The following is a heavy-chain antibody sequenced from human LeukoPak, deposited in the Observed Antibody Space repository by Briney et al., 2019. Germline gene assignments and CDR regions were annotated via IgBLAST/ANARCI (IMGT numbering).Heavy chain of an antibody. CDR1: GFTFSSYW. CDR3: ARDHLGTPYYYYYGMGV. J-gene: IGHJ6*02. CDR2: IKQDGSEK. Sequence: GGSLRLSCAASGFTFSSYWMSWVRQAPGKGLEWVANIKQDGSEKYYVDSVKGRFTISRDNAKNSLYLQMNSLRAEGTAVYYCARDHLGTPYYYYYGMGVWGQGTTVTVSS. V-gene: IGHV3-7*01.